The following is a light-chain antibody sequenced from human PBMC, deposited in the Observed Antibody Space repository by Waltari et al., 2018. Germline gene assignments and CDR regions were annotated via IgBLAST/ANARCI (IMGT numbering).Light chain of an antibody. CDR3: QVWDSSSDHVV. Sequence: SYVLTQPPSVSVAPGQTARITCGGNNIGSKSVHWYQQRPGQAPVLVVDEDNHRPSGCPGRFSGSNSGNTATLTLSRVEAGDEADYYCQVWDSSSDHVVFGGGTKLTV. V-gene: IGLV3-21*02. J-gene: IGLJ2*01. CDR2: EDN. CDR1: NIGSKS.